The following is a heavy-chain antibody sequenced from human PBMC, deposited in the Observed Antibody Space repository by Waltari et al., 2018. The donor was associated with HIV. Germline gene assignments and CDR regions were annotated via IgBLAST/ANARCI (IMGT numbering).Heavy chain of an antibody. Sequence: QVQLVESEGGVVQRGGSLRLSCAASGFVFNNFGIYWVRQAPGKGLEWGAYRRNDGTNKKYGDSVKGRFTIARDNSKNTVQLEMKSLRVEDTAVYYCAKDNGFGTYYYYHGMDVWGQGTAVTISS. J-gene: IGHJ6*02. D-gene: IGHD1-1*01. V-gene: IGHV3-30*02. CDR3: AKDNGFGTYYYYHGMDV. CDR1: GFVFNNFG. CDR2: RRNDGTNK.